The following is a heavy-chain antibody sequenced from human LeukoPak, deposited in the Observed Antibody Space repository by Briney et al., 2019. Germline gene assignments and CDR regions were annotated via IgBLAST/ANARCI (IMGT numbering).Heavy chain of an antibody. D-gene: IGHD3-10*01. J-gene: IGHJ4*02. CDR1: AGIFSNYA. CDR2: IISIFGTA. Sequence: WVTVSCQASAGIFSNYAISWVRQAPGQGLEWIGGIISIFGTASYAQKFQGRVTITADESKSTAYMELSSLRSEDTAVYYCARDLGDSFDYWGQGTLVTVSS. CDR3: ARDLGDSFDY. V-gene: IGHV1-69*01.